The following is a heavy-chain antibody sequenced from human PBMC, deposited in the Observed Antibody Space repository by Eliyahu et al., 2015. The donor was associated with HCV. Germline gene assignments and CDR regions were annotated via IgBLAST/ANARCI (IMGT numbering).Heavy chain of an antibody. J-gene: IGHJ4*02. CDR2: ISGSGGST. V-gene: IGHV3-23*01. Sequence: EVQLLESGGGFVQPGGSLRLSXAASGFTFSXYAXXXVRQAPGKGLXWVSSISGSGGSTYYADSVRDRFTISRDNSKNTLYLQMSSLRAEDTAVYYCANRRDYFDYWGQGTLVTVSS. CDR3: ANRRDYFDY. CDR1: GFTFSXYA.